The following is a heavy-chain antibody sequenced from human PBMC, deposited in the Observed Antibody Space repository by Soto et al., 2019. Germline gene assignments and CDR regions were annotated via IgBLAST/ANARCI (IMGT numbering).Heavy chain of an antibody. CDR2: ISAYNGNT. J-gene: IGHJ6*02. V-gene: IGHV1-18*04. Sequence: SVKVSCKASGYTFTSYGISWVRQAPGQGLEWMGWISAYNGNTNYAQKLQGRVTMTTDTSTSTAYMELRSLRSDDTAVYYCARGGWRQPAGLEYYYGMVVWGQGTTVTVSS. CDR3: ARGGWRQPAGLEYYYGMVV. CDR1: GYTFTSYG. D-gene: IGHD2-15*01.